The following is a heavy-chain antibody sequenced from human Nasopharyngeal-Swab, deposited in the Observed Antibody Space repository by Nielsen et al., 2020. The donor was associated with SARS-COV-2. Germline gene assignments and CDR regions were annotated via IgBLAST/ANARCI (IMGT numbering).Heavy chain of an antibody. Sequence: GESLKISCAASGFTFSSYWMSWVRQAPGKGLEWVAYIKEDGSEKYFVDSVKGRFTISRDNAKNSLYLQMNSLRAEDTAAYYCARDYPRFDYWGQGTLVTVSS. J-gene: IGHJ4*02. CDR2: IKEDGSEK. D-gene: IGHD3-16*02. CDR1: GFTFSSYW. V-gene: IGHV3-7*05. CDR3: ARDYPRFDY.